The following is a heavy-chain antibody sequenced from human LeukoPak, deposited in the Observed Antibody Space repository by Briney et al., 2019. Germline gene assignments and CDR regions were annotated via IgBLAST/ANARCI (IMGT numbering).Heavy chain of an antibody. J-gene: IGHJ6*03. D-gene: IGHD5-12*01. CDR1: GYTFTSYD. V-gene: IGHV1-8*01. Sequence: ASVKVSCKASGYTFTSYDINWARQATGQGLEWMGWMNPNSGNTGYAQKFQGRVTMTRNTSISTAYMELSSLRSEDTAVYYCARPGGGYDWWYYYMDVWGKGTTVTVSS. CDR2: MNPNSGNT. CDR3: ARPGGGYDWWYYYMDV.